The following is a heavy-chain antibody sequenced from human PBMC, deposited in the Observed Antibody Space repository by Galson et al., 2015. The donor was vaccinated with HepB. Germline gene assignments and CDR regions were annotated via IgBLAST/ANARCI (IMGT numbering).Heavy chain of an antibody. J-gene: IGHJ4*02. CDR3: ARVEAVDGYNSWEHDY. V-gene: IGHV1-2*02. Sequence: SVKVSCKASGYTFTGYYMHWVRQAPGQGLEWMGWINPNSGGTNYAQKFQGRVTMTRDTSISTAYMELSRLRSDGAAVYYCARVEAVDGYNSWEHDYWGQGTLVTVSS. D-gene: IGHD5-24*01. CDR2: INPNSGGT. CDR1: GYTFTGYY.